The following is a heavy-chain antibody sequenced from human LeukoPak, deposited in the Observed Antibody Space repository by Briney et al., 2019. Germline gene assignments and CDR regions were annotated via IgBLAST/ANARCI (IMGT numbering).Heavy chain of an antibody. CDR1: GYLSGYF. V-gene: IGHV4-38-2*01. CDR2: IYYSGST. D-gene: IGHD6-13*01. Sequence: PSETLSLTCAVSGYLSGYFWGWIRQPPGKGLEWIGSIYYSGSTYYNPSLKSRVTISVDTSKNQFSLKLSSVTAADTAVYYCARLEARIAAATVHYWGQGTLVTVSS. J-gene: IGHJ4*02. CDR3: ARLEARIAAATVHY.